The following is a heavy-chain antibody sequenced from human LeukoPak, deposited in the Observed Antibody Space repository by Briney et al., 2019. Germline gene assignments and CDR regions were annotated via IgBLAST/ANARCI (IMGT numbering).Heavy chain of an antibody. D-gene: IGHD4-11*01. CDR1: GFTFSSYS. Sequence: GGSLRLSCAASGFTFSSYSMNWVRQAPGKGLEWVSLIYSGGTTYYADSVKGRFTISRHNSKNTLYLQMNSLSTEDTAVYYCARGPDNYSDPYFDYWGQGTLVTVSS. CDR2: IYSGGTT. CDR3: ARGPDNYSDPYFDY. V-gene: IGHV3-53*04. J-gene: IGHJ4*02.